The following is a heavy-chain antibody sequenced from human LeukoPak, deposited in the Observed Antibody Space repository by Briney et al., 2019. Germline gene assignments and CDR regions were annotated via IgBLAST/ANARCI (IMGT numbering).Heavy chain of an antibody. CDR3: ATYTGIAVAGIGEYFDY. J-gene: IGHJ4*02. D-gene: IGHD6-19*01. CDR1: GFTFDDYA. CDR2: ISGDGGST. Sequence: PGGSLRLSCAASGFTFDDYAMHWVRQAPGKGLEWVSLISGDGGSTYYADSVKGRFTISRDNSKNSLYLQVNSLRTEDTALYYCATYTGIAVAGIGEYFDYWGQGTLVTVSS. V-gene: IGHV3-43*02.